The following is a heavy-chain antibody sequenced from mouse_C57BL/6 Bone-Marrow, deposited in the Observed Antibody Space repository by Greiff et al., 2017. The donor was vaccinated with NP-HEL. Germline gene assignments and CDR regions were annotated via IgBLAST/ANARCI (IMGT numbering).Heavy chain of an antibody. CDR1: GYTFTSYW. Sequence: VQLQQPGAELVKPGASVKLSCKASGYTFTSYWMQWVKQRPGQGLEWIGEIDPSDSYTNYNQKFKGKATLTVDTSSSTAYMQLSSLTSEDSAVYYCAREGWLLRTDWGQGTLVTVSA. D-gene: IGHD2-3*01. CDR3: AREGWLLRTD. V-gene: IGHV1-50*01. J-gene: IGHJ3*01. CDR2: IDPSDSYT.